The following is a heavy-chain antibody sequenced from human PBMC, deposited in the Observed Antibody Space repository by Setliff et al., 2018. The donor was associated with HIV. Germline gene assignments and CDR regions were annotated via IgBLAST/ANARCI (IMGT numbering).Heavy chain of an antibody. Sequence: GGSLRLSCEASGFIFSSHDFHWVRQAAGQGLEWVSAIGTGGDTYYVDSVKGRFTISRDNARNSLYLQMNNLRTDDTAVYFCARDFSTYYSIDSWGQGTLVTVSS. CDR1: GFIFSSHD. D-gene: IGHD3-22*01. CDR2: IGTGGDT. V-gene: IGHV3-13*01. J-gene: IGHJ4*02. CDR3: ARDFSTYYSIDS.